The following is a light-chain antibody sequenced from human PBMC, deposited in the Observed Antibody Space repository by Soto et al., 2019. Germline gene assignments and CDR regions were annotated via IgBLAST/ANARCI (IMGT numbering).Light chain of an antibody. Sequence: QSVLTQPPSASGTPGQRVSISCSGSSSNIGRNTVNWYQQLPGTAPKVLIYSNDQRPSAVPYRFSCANYGTSXSLPVSGLXSXDEAEDYCAAWDDSLNGQGVFGGGTQLTVL. CDR2: SND. CDR1: SSNIGRNT. V-gene: IGLV1-44*01. CDR3: AAWDDSLNGQGV. J-gene: IGLJ2*01.